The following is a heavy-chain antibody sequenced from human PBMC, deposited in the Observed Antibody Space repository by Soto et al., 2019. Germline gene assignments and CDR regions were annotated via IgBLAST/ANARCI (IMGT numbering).Heavy chain of an antibody. CDR3: ARVYCGTATCFQGRVAFDI. J-gene: IGHJ3*02. Sequence: QVQLVESGGGVVQPGRSLRLSCAASGFTFSNYGMHWVRQAPGKGLEWGAVIWDVGSTKYYADSVQGRFTISRDNSKNTLYLQMNSLRAEDTGLYYCARVYCGTATCFQGRVAFDIWGQGTMVTVSS. CDR2: IWDVGSTK. CDR1: GFTFSNYG. D-gene: IGHD2-15*01. V-gene: IGHV3-33*01.